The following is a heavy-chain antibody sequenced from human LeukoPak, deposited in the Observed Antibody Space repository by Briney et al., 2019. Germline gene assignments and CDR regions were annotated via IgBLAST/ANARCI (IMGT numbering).Heavy chain of an antibody. CDR1: GFTFSSYA. V-gene: IGHV3-30*04. J-gene: IGHJ4*02. D-gene: IGHD3-10*01. Sequence: GRSLRLSCAASGFTFSSYAMHWVRQAPGKGLEWVAVISYDGSNKYYANSVKGRFTISRDNSKNTLYLQMNSLRAEDTAVYYCARGGITTVRGVMVYWGQGTLVTVSS. CDR3: ARGGITTVRGVMVY. CDR2: ISYDGSNK.